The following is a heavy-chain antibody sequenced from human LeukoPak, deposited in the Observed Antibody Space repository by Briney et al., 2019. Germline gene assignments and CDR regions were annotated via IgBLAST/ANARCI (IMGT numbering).Heavy chain of an antibody. J-gene: IGHJ4*02. Sequence: PGGSLRLSCAASGFTFSSYGMSWVRQAPGKGPEWLSAMTGPADTTYYAESVKGRFTISRDYSKSMVYLQMTSLRVEDTAIYYCAKGAEIDHWGQGTLVTVSS. CDR3: AKGAEIDH. CDR2: MTGPADTT. V-gene: IGHV3-23*01. CDR1: GFTFSSYG.